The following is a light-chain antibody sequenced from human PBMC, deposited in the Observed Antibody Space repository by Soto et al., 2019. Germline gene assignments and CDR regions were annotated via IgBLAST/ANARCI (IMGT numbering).Light chain of an antibody. CDR3: QQYYNWPGT. J-gene: IGKJ1*01. CDR1: QSVSSN. Sequence: EIVMTQSPATLSVSPGERATLSCRASQSVSSNLAWYQQKPGQAPRLLIYGASTRATGIPARFSGSGSGTEFTLTISSLQSEYFAVYYCQQYYNWPGTFGQGPKVEIK. V-gene: IGKV3-15*01. CDR2: GAS.